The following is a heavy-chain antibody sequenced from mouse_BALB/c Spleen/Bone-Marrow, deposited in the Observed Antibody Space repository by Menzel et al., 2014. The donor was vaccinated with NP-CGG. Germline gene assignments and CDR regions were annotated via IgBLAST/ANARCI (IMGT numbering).Heavy chain of an antibody. Sequence: EVQLQQSGTVLARPGASVKMPCKASGYTFTSYWMHWIKQRPGQGLEWIDAFYPGNSDTIYNQKFKGKAKLTAVTSTSTAYMELSSLTNEDSAVYFCLTAGFDYWGQGTTLTVSS. D-gene: IGHD3-1*01. CDR3: LTAGFDY. CDR2: FYPGNSDT. J-gene: IGHJ2*01. CDR1: GYTFTSYW. V-gene: IGHV1-5*01.